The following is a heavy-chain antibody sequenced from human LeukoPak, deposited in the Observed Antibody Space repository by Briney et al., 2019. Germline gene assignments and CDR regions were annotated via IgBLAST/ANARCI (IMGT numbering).Heavy chain of an antibody. CDR2: IIPIFGTA. D-gene: IGHD3-22*01. CDR1: GGTFSSYA. J-gene: IGHJ4*02. Sequence: GASVKVSCKASGGTFSSYAISWVRQAPGQGLEWMGGIIPIFGTANYAQKFQGRVTITADESTSTAYMELSSLRSEDTAVYYCAGYYYDSSGYYSFDYWGQGTLVTVSS. CDR3: AGYYYDSSGYYSFDY. V-gene: IGHV1-69*13.